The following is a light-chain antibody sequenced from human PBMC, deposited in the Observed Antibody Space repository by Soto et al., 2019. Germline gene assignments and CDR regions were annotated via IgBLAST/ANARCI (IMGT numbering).Light chain of an antibody. CDR2: GAS. CDR3: QQYNNWPHT. CDR1: QSVNIN. Sequence: EIVMTQSPATLSVSPGGRATLSCRASQSVNINLAWYQQKPGQSPRLLVYGASTRATGLPARFSGRGSGTEFILTISGLQFEDFAVYYCQQYNNWPHTFGQGTKLEIK. J-gene: IGKJ2*01. V-gene: IGKV3-15*01.